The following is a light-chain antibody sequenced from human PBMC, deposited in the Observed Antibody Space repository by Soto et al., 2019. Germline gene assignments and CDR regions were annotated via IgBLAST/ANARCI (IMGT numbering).Light chain of an antibody. CDR3: SSYSISTAYL. CDR1: SSDVGGYDY. V-gene: IGLV2-14*01. CDR2: EVS. J-gene: IGLJ1*01. Sequence: ALTQPASVSGSPGQSITISCTGTSSDVGGYDYVSWYQLHPGKAPKLMVFEVSNRPSGVSYRFSGSKSGNTASLTISGLQDEDEADYFCSSYSISTAYLFGTGTKVTVL.